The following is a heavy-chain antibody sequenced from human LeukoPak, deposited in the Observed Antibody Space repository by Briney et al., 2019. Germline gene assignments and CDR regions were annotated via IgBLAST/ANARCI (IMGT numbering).Heavy chain of an antibody. CDR1: GFIFSDYY. V-gene: IGHV3-11*01. J-gene: IGHJ6*04. Sequence: GGSLRLSCAASGFIFSDYYMSWIRQAPGKGLEWVSYIDSSGTTIYSADSVKGRFTISRDNAKNSLYLQMNSLRAEDTAVYHCARFGGSGWSLDFWGKGTTVTVSS. D-gene: IGHD6-19*01. CDR2: IDSSGTTI. CDR3: ARFGGSGWSLDF.